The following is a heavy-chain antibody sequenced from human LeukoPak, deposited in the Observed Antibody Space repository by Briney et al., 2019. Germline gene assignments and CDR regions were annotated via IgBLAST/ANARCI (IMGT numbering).Heavy chain of an antibody. V-gene: IGHV4-31*03. Sequence: SQSLSLSCTVSGGFICSGGYYWSWIRQHPGKGLEWIGYIYYSGSTYYNPSLKSRVTISVDTTKNQFSLKLSYVTAPEPSVYYCARGGYSYGQYYFDYWGQGTLVTVSS. J-gene: IGHJ4*02. D-gene: IGHD5-18*01. CDR3: ARGGYSYGQYYFDY. CDR2: IYYSGST. CDR1: GGFICSGGYY.